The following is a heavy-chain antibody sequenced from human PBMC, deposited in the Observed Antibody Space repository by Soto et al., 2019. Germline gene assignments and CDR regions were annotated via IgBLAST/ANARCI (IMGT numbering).Heavy chain of an antibody. J-gene: IGHJ2*01. V-gene: IGHV3-23*01. Sequence: EEQLLESGGGLIQPGGSLRLACAASGFTFSSYAMTWVRQAPGKGLEWVSSISFSDGGTYYADSVEGRLTISRDNSKNTLFLKMNSLRVGDTAVYYCVKDDRILGWRYFDLWGRGTLVTVSS. CDR3: VKDDRILGWRYFDL. D-gene: IGHD2-15*01. CDR2: ISFSDGGT. CDR1: GFTFSSYA.